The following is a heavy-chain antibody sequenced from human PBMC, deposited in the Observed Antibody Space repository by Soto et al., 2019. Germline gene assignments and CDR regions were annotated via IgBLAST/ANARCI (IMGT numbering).Heavy chain of an antibody. D-gene: IGHD3-9*01. J-gene: IGHJ4*02. CDR1: GFTFSSYA. CDR3: ARDGNTLYDILTGYLGPFDY. CDR2: ISYDGSNK. V-gene: IGHV3-30-3*01. Sequence: GGSLRLSCAASGFTFSSYAMHWVRQAPGKGLEWVAVISYDGSNKYYADSVKGRFTISRDNSKNTLYLQMNSLRAEDTAVYYCARDGNTLYDILTGYLGPFDYWGQGTLVTVSS.